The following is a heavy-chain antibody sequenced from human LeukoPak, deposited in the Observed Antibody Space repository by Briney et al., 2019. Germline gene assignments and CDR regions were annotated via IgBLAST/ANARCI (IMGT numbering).Heavy chain of an antibody. CDR2: IIPILGIA. Sequence: SVKVSCKASGGTFSSYTISWVRQAPGQGLEWMGRIIPILGIANYAQKFQGRVTITADKSTSTAYLELSSLRSEDTAVYYCARGTIVVSDYYYMDVWGKGATVTVSS. CDR3: ARGTIVVSDYYYMDV. CDR1: GGTFSSYT. V-gene: IGHV1-69*02. D-gene: IGHD2-2*01. J-gene: IGHJ6*03.